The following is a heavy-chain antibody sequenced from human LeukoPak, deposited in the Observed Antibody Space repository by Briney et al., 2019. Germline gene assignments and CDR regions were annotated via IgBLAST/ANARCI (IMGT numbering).Heavy chain of an antibody. Sequence: AGGSLRPSCAASGFTFSSYSMNWVRQAPGKGLEWVSSISSSSSYIYYADSVKGRFTISRDNAKNSLYLQMNSLRAEDTAVYYCANNRLVGATSFDYWGQGTLVTVSS. J-gene: IGHJ4*02. D-gene: IGHD1-26*01. CDR1: GFTFSSYS. CDR2: ISSSSSYI. CDR3: ANNRLVGATSFDY. V-gene: IGHV3-21*01.